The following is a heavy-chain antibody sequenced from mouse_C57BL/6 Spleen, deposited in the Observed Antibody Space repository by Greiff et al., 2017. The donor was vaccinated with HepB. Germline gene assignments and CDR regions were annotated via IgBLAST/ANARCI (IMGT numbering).Heavy chain of an antibody. Sequence: VKLMESGAELARPGASVKMSCKASGYTFTSYTMHWVKQRPGQGLEWIGYINPSSGYTKYNQKFKDKATLTADKSSSTAYMQLSSLTSEDSAVYYCAKPNNDASYYFDYWGQGTTLTVSS. CDR1: GYTFTSYT. V-gene: IGHV1-4*01. J-gene: IGHJ2*01. D-gene: IGHD2-3*01. CDR3: AKPNNDASYYFDY. CDR2: INPSSGYT.